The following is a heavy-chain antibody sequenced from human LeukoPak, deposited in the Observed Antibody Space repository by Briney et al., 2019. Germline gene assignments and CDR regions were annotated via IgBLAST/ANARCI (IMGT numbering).Heavy chain of an antibody. CDR2: VHVSGGT. CDR3: ARDRADSGGNGFDY. CDR1: GGTMITSAFY. J-gene: IGHJ4*02. V-gene: IGHV4-39*07. Sequence: SETLSLTCTVSGGTMITSAFYWGWIRESPGKGLEWIGNVHVSGGTYYNRSHKGRVTISLDTSKNQFSLKLTAVTAADTAIYYCARDRADSGGNGFDYWGQGTLVTVSS. D-gene: IGHD4-23*01.